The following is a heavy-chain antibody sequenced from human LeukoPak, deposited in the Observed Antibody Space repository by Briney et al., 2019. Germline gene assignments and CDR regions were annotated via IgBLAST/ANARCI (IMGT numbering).Heavy chain of an antibody. CDR1: GGSISSYY. CDR3: ARHPGNSYGSWYFDP. V-gene: IGHV4-59*08. J-gene: IGHJ2*01. Sequence: PSETLSLTCTASGGSISSYYWSWIRQPPGKGLEWIGNVYYSGSTSYNPSLMSRVTISVDTSKNQFSLRLSSVTATDTAVYYCARHPGNSYGSWYFDPWGRGTLVAVSS. CDR2: VYYSGST. D-gene: IGHD5-18*01.